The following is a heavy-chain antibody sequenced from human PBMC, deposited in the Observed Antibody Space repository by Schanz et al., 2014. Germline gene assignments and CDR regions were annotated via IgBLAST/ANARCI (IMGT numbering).Heavy chain of an antibody. J-gene: IGHJ4*02. CDR1: GGTFNSYA. D-gene: IGHD6-6*01. CDR2: IIPVFGTA. Sequence: QVQLVQSGAEMKKPGSSMKVSCKAYGGTFNSYAFSWVRQAPGQGLEWMGGIIPVFGTAKYAQKFQCRVTITADEPTSTAYMDLSSLRSEDTAVYYCARSILVGAPHFDFWGQGTLVTISS. V-gene: IGHV1-69*01. CDR3: ARSILVGAPHFDF.